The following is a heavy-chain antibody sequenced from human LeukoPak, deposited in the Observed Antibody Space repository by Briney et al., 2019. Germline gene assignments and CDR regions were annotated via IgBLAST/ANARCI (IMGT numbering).Heavy chain of an antibody. J-gene: IGHJ4*02. Sequence: GGSLRLSCVASGFTFSAYWMSWVRQAPGKGLEYMASIKQDGSETYYVDSVKGRFTISRDNAKDSLDLQMNNLRAEDTAVYYCAALIIGRPFDYWGQGTLVTVSS. V-gene: IGHV3-7*03. CDR1: GFTFSAYW. CDR3: AALIIGRPFDY. CDR2: IKQDGSET. D-gene: IGHD1-26*01.